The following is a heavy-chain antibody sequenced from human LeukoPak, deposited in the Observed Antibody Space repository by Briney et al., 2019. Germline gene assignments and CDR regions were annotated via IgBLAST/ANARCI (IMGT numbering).Heavy chain of an antibody. Sequence: SETLSLTCTVSGGSISSSSYYWGWIRQPPGKGLEWIGSIYYSGSTYYNPSLKSRVTISVDTSKNQFSLKLSSVTAADTAVYYCARRNYDSNGYYSDYFDSWSQGTLVTVSS. CDR3: ARRNYDSNGYYSDYFDS. D-gene: IGHD3-22*01. CDR1: GGSISSSSYY. V-gene: IGHV4-39*01. CDR2: IYYSGST. J-gene: IGHJ4*02.